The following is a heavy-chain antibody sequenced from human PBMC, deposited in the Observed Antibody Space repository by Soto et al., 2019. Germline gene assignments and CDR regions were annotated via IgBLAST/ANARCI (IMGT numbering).Heavy chain of an antibody. D-gene: IGHD7-27*01. Sequence: PGGSLRLSCAASGFTFSSYAMHWVRQAPGKGLEWVAVISYDGSNKYYADSVKGRFTISRDNSKNTLYLQMNSLRAEDTAVYYCARDGDVPPEYYYGMDVWGQGTTVTVSS. V-gene: IGHV3-30-3*01. CDR1: GFTFSSYA. CDR2: ISYDGSNK. CDR3: ARDGDVPPEYYYGMDV. J-gene: IGHJ6*02.